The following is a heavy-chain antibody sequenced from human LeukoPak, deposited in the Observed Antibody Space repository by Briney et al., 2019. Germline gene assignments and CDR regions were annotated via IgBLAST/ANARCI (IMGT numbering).Heavy chain of an antibody. CDR3: AKDGGLWVSAHWGDS. D-gene: IGHD7-27*01. Sequence: GGSLRLSCAASGFTFSGYGMTWVRQAPGKGLEWVSVISGSGGNTYYADSVKGRFTISRDNSKNTLHLQMNGLRAEDTAVYYCAKDGGLWVSAHWGDSWGRGTLVTVSS. CDR1: GFTFSGYG. CDR2: ISGSGGNT. J-gene: IGHJ4*02. V-gene: IGHV3-23*01.